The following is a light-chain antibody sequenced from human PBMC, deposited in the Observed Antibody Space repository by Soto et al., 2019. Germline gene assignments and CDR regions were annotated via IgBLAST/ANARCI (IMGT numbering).Light chain of an antibody. J-gene: IGKJ1*01. CDR1: QSISRY. CDR3: QQYGSSAS. CDR2: GAS. Sequence: IVFTQSPGPLSLSPGERTTLSCRASQSISRYLAWYQQKPGQGPRLLIYGASSRATGIPDRFSGSGSGTDFTLTISRLDPEDFAVYYCQQYGSSASFGQGTKVDIK. V-gene: IGKV3-20*01.